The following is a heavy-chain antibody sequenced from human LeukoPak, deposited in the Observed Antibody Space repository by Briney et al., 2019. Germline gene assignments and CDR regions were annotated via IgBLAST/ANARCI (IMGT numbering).Heavy chain of an antibody. V-gene: IGHV3-49*04. Sequence: PGGSLRLSCTTSGFTFGDYAMSWVRQAPGKGLEWVGFIRSKTYGGTSEYAASVKGRFTILRDDSKSIAYLQMNSLKTEDTAVYYCTRVYSSTLYGGLFDYWGQGTLVTVSS. CDR1: GFTFGDYA. CDR2: IRSKTYGGTS. CDR3: TRVYSSTLYGGLFDY. J-gene: IGHJ4*02. D-gene: IGHD6-13*01.